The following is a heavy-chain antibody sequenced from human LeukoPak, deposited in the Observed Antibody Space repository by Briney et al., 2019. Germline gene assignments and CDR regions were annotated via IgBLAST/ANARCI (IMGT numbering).Heavy chain of an antibody. J-gene: IGHJ4*02. CDR1: GGTFSSYA. D-gene: IGHD3-22*01. CDR2: IIPIFGTA. CDR3: ARDRTTNYYDSSGYNDY. Sequence: ASVKASCKASGGTFSSYAISWVRQAPGQGLEWMGGIIPIFGTANYAQKFQGRVTITADESTSTAYMELSSLRSEDTAVYYCARDRTTNYYDSSGYNDYWGQGTLVTVSS. V-gene: IGHV1-69*13.